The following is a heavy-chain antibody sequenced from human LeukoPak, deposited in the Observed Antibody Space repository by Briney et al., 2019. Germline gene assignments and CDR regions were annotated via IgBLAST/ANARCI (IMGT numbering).Heavy chain of an antibody. D-gene: IGHD1-26*01. CDR1: GFTFSNYA. Sequence: GRSLRLSCAVSGFTFSNYAIHWVRQAPGKGLEWVAIISYDGSNKNYADSVKGRFTISRDNSKNTLYLHMNSLRAEDTAVYYCAKDRNPHRYLVVGAILFDYWGQGTLVTVSS. V-gene: IGHV3-30-3*01. J-gene: IGHJ4*02. CDR2: ISYDGSNK. CDR3: AKDRNPHRYLVVGAILFDY.